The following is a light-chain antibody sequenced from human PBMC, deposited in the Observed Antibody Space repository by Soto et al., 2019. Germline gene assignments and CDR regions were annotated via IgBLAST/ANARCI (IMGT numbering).Light chain of an antibody. V-gene: IGLV1-40*01. CDR2: ADT. J-gene: IGLJ1*01. Sequence: QSVLTQPPSVSGAPGQRITISCTGSSSNIGAGYDVHWYRQLPGTAPKLLIFADTKRPSGVPDRFSGSKSGTSASLAITGLQAEDEADYYCHVWDSSSDHYVFGTGTKLTVL. CDR3: HVWDSSSDHYV. CDR1: SSNIGAGYD.